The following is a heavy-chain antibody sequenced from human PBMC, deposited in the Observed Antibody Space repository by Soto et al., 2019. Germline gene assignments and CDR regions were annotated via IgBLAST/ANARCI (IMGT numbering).Heavy chain of an antibody. CDR3: ARDYGSGSYRFDP. CDR1: AYTFTSYG. D-gene: IGHD3-10*01. CDR2: ISAYNGNT. J-gene: IGHJ5*02. V-gene: IGHV1-18*01. Sequence: QVQLVQSGPEVKKPGASVKVSCKASAYTFTSYGITWVRQAPGQGLDWMGWISAYNGNTNYAQKFQGRVTMATDTSPSTAYMGLRSLTSYDTAVYYCARDYGSGSYRFDPWGQGTLVTVSS.